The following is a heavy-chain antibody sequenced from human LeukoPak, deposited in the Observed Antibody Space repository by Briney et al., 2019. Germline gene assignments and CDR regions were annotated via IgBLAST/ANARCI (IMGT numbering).Heavy chain of an antibody. J-gene: IGHJ4*02. D-gene: IGHD4-23*01. CDR1: GGTFSSYT. V-gene: IGHV1-69*04. CDR2: IIPILGIA. CDR3: AREKTVAHFDY. Sequence: SVKVSCKASGGTFSSYTISWLPQAPAQGLDSTGRIIPILGIANYAQKFQGRVTITADKSTSTAYMELSSLRSEDTAVYYCAREKTVAHFDYWGQGTLVTVSS.